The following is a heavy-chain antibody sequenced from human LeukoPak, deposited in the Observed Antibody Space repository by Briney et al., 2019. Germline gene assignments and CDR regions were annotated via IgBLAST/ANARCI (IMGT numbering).Heavy chain of an antibody. D-gene: IGHD2-15*01. CDR3: ASQTSQYTLGYCSGGSCYPVDY. Sequence: SETLSLTCTVSGGSISSYYWSWIRQPPGKGLEWIGYIYYSGSTNYNPSLKSRVTISVDRSKNQFSLKLSSVTAADTALYYCASQTSQYTLGYCSGGSCYPVDYWGQGTLVTVSS. CDR1: GGSISSYY. V-gene: IGHV4-59*12. J-gene: IGHJ4*02. CDR2: IYYSGST.